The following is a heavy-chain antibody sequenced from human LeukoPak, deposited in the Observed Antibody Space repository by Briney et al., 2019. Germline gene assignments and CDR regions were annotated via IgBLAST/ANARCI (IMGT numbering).Heavy chain of an antibody. CDR3: ARQGGSDYGMDV. V-gene: IGHV4-31*03. CDR1: GGSISSGGYY. Sequence: KASETLSLTCTVSGGSISSGGYYWSWIRQHPGKGLEWIGYIYYSGSTYYNPSLKSRVTISVDTSKNQFSLKLSSVTAADTAVYYCARQGGSDYGMDVWGQGTTVTVSS. D-gene: IGHD1-26*01. J-gene: IGHJ6*02. CDR2: IYYSGST.